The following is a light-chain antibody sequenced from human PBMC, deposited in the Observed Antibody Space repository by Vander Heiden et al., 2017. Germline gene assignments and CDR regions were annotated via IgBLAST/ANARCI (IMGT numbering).Light chain of an antibody. CDR1: QSVSSW. J-gene: IGKJ1*01. V-gene: IGKV1-5*01. CDR2: DAS. Sequence: DIQMTQSPSPLSASIGDRVTLTCRASQSVSSWLAWYQRKPGKAPKLLIYDASSLESGVPSRFSSSGSGTEFTITISSLQHDDFATYYCQQNSFYWTFGQGTRVEVK. CDR3: QQNSFYWT.